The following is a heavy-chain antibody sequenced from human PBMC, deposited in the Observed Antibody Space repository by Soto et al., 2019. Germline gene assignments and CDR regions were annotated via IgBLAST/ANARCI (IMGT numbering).Heavy chain of an antibody. Sequence: QVQLQQSGPGLLKPSETLSLTCTVSGGSISSPSYNWGWVRQPPRKGPEWIGSFFYGGRTHYSPSLESPLSISVDTARSQVSLILTSVTAADTAVYYCATVASTHFDSWGQGALVVVSS. D-gene: IGHD1-1*01. J-gene: IGHJ4*02. CDR1: GGSISSPSYN. CDR3: ATVASTHFDS. V-gene: IGHV4-39*01. CDR2: FFYGGRT.